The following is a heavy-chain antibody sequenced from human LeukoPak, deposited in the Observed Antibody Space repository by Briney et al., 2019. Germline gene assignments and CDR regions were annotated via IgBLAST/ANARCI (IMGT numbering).Heavy chain of an antibody. Sequence: PGRSLRLSCAASGFTFSSYAMHWVRQAPGKGLEWVAVISYDGSNKYYADSVKGRFTISRDNSKNTLYLQMNSLRAEDTAVYYCASCSGWYLVDYFDYWGPGTLVTVSS. CDR2: ISYDGSNK. CDR1: GFTFSSYA. D-gene: IGHD6-19*01. V-gene: IGHV3-30-3*01. CDR3: ASCSGWYLVDYFDY. J-gene: IGHJ4*02.